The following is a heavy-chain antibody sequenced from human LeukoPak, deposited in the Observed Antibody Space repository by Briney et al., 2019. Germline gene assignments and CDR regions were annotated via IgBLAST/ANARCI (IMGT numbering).Heavy chain of an antibody. CDR3: VKDLIAMVGYMGV. Sequence: GGSLRLSCAASGFTFTDYAMSWVRQAPGKGLGWVSIISGNGGVTFYADSVKGRFTISRENSKNTLYLQMTSLRAEDTAMYYCVKDLIAMVGYMGVWGKGTTVTVSS. D-gene: IGHD5-18*01. J-gene: IGHJ6*03. CDR1: GFTFTDYA. CDR2: ISGNGGVT. V-gene: IGHV3-23*01.